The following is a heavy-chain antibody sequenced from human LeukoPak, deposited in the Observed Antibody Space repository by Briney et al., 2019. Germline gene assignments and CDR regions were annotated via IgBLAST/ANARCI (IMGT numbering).Heavy chain of an antibody. V-gene: IGHV4-31*03. J-gene: IGHJ3*02. CDR3: AREPSPYYYDSSGNAFDI. CDR1: GGSISSGGYY. CDR2: IYYSGST. D-gene: IGHD3-22*01. Sequence: PSQTLSLTCTVSGGSISSGGYYWSWIRQHPGKGLEWIGYIYYSGSTYYNPSLKSRVTISVDTSKNQFSLKLSSVTAADTAVYYCAREPSPYYYDSSGNAFDIRGQGTMVTVSS.